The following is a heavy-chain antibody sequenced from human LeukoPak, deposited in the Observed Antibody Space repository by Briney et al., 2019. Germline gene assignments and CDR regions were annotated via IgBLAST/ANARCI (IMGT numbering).Heavy chain of an antibody. Sequence: ASVKVSCKASGYTFTSYYMHWVRQAPGQGLEWMGIINPSGGSTSYAQKIQGRVTMTRDTSTSTVYMELSSLRSEDTAVYYCARDQLWFGELDRALLLAPPYYYYMDVWGKGTTVTVSS. CDR3: ARDQLWFGELDRALLLAPPYYYYMDV. CDR1: GYTFTSYY. D-gene: IGHD3-10*01. V-gene: IGHV1-46*01. J-gene: IGHJ6*03. CDR2: INPSGGST.